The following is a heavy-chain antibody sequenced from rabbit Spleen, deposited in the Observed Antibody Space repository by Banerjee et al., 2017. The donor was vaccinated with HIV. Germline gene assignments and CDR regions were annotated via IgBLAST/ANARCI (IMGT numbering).Heavy chain of an antibody. CDR2: IDPVFGIT. CDR1: GFTLSSYY. Sequence: QLVESGGGLVQPGGSLKLSCKASGFTLSSYYMNWVRQAPGKGLEWIGYIDPVFGITYYANWVNGRFSISRENAQNTLYLQLNSLTAADTAPYFCVREVAGKFNLWGQGTLVTVS. J-gene: IGHJ4*01. V-gene: IGHV1S7*01. D-gene: IGHD4-1*01. CDR3: VREVAGKFNL.